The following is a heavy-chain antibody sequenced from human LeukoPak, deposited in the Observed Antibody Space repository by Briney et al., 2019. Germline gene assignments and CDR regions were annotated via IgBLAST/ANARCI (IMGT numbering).Heavy chain of an antibody. CDR2: IKEDGSET. Sequence: PGGSLRLSCAASGFTFGSHWMSWVRQAPGKGLEWVATIKEDGSETYYVDSVKSRFTISRDNAKSSLYLQMNSLRAEDMAVYYCARGSGWFLYWGQGTLVTVSS. CDR1: GFTFGSHW. CDR3: ARGSGWFLY. J-gene: IGHJ4*02. V-gene: IGHV3-7*04. D-gene: IGHD6-19*01.